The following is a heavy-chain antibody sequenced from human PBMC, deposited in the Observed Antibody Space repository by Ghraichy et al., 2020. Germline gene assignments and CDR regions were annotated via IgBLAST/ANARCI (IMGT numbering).Heavy chain of an antibody. D-gene: IGHD1-26*01. J-gene: IGHJ3*02. V-gene: IGHV4-4*07. CDR1: GGSISSYY. CDR2: IYTSGST. CDR3: ARAPIVGATIGIIHDAFDI. Sequence: SETLSLTCTVSGGSISSYYWSWIRQPAGKGLEWIGRIYTSGSTNYNPSLKSRVTMSVDTSKNQFSLKLSSVTAADTAVYYCARAPIVGATIGIIHDAFDIWGQGTMVTVSS.